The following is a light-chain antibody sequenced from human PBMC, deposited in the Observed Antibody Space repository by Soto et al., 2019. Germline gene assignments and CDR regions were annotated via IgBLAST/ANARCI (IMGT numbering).Light chain of an antibody. CDR2: AAS. J-gene: IGKJ4*01. Sequence: DIQMTQSPXXLSASVGXXVTITCRASQTISXXLNWYQQKPGKAPKLLIFAASSLQSGVPLRFSGSGSGTDFTLTISSLQPEDFATYYCQQSYDTPLTFGGGTKVEIK. CDR3: QQSYDTPLT. CDR1: QTISXX. V-gene: IGKV1-39*01.